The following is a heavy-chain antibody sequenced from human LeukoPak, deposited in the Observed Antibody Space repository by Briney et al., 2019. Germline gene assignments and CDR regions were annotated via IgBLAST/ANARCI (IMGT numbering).Heavy chain of an antibody. J-gene: IGHJ4*02. D-gene: IGHD2-15*01. CDR1: GGTFSSYT. Sequence: SVKVSCKASGGTFSSYTISWVRQAPGQGLEWMGRIIPILGIANYAQKFQGRVTITADKSTSTAYMELSSLRSEDTAVYYCASSCSGGSCTGYFDYWGQGTLVTVSS. V-gene: IGHV1-69*02. CDR2: IIPILGIA. CDR3: ASSCSGGSCTGYFDY.